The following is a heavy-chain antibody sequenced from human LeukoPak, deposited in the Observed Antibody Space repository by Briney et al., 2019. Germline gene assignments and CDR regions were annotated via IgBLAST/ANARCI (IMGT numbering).Heavy chain of an antibody. V-gene: IGHV4-34*01. Sequence: SETLSLTCAVYGGSFSGYYWSWIRQPPGKGLEWIGETNHSGSTNYNPSLKSRVTISVDTSKNQFSLKLSSVTAAHTAVYYCARGKKELVAAAVSFDYWGQGTLVTVSS. CDR3: ARGKKELVAAAVSFDY. D-gene: IGHD6-13*01. CDR2: TNHSGST. J-gene: IGHJ4*02. CDR1: GGSFSGYY.